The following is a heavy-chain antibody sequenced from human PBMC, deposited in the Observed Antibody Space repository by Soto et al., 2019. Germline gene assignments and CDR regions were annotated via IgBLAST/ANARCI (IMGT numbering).Heavy chain of an antibody. J-gene: IGHJ2*01. CDR3: AREITAYWYVDL. CDR1: GYTFTSYD. Sequence: QVQLVQSGAEVKKPGASVKVSCKASGYTFTSYDINWVRQATGQGLEWMGWMNPNSGNTGYAQKFRGRVTMSRNTSISTAYMELGSLRSEDTAVYYCAREITAYWYVDLWGRGTLVTVSS. CDR2: MNPNSGNT. V-gene: IGHV1-8*02. D-gene: IGHD3-16*01.